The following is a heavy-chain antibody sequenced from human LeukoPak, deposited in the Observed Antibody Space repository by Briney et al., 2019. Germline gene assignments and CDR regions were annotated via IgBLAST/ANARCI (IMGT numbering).Heavy chain of an antibody. Sequence: LSGGSLRLSCAASGFTFSSYAMSWVRQAPGKGLEWVSAISGSGGSTYYADSVKGRFTISRDNSKNTLYLQMNSLRAEDTAVYYCAKDLDSYGDYYFDYWGQGTLVTVSS. CDR3: AKDLDSYGDYYFDY. V-gene: IGHV3-23*01. D-gene: IGHD5-18*01. CDR1: GFTFSSYA. J-gene: IGHJ4*02. CDR2: ISGSGGST.